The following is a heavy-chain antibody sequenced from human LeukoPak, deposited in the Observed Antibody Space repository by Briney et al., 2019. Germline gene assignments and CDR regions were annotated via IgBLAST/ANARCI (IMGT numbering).Heavy chain of an antibody. Sequence: ASVKVSCTASGGTFSSYAISWVRQAPGQGLEWMGGIIPIFGTANYAQKFQGRVTITADESTSTAYMELSSLRSEDTAVYYCASHYSNYGSGVQCYFDYWGQGTLVTVSS. CDR1: GGTFSSYA. J-gene: IGHJ4*02. CDR3: ASHYSNYGSGVQCYFDY. D-gene: IGHD4-11*01. V-gene: IGHV1-69*13. CDR2: IIPIFGTA.